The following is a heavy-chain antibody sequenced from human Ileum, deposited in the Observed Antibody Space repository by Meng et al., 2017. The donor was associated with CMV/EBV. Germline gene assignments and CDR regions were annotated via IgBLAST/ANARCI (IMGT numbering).Heavy chain of an antibody. D-gene: IGHD2-21*02. J-gene: IGHJ4*02. CDR2: VYIGGTT. CDR1: GGSISSADYY. Sequence: HGQLTGSGPGPVEPSQTLSLTCTVSGGSISSADYYWSWIRQPAGKGLEWIGRVYIGGTTNYNPSLKSRVTISVDTSKNQFFLRLSSVTAADTAVYYCARFMVVTLEDRRDFDYWGQGTLVTVSS. CDR3: ARFMVVTLEDRRDFDY. V-gene: IGHV4-61*02.